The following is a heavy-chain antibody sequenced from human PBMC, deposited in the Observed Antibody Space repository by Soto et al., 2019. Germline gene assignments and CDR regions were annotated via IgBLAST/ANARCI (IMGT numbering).Heavy chain of an antibody. CDR2: FTGTGGYT. CDR1: GFTYSNYA. V-gene: IGHV3-23*01. CDR3: TKCGASSTSMPTGFDP. D-gene: IGHD2-15*01. J-gene: IGHJ5*02. Sequence: GGSLRLSCEVSGFTYSNYAMAWVRQAPGKGLEYVSSFTGTGGYTYYALSVKGRFTISRANSKLTLYVQMNSQTAEDTATYFFTKCGASSTSMPTGFDPWVHVTLATV.